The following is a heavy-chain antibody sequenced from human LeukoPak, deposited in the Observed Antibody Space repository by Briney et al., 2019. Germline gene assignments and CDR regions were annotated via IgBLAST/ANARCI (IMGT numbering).Heavy chain of an antibody. D-gene: IGHD2-8*02. Sequence: PGGSLRLSCAASGFTFSDHYMSWFRLSPGKGLEWLAYITSSGTTTDYADSVKGRFTISRDNAKNSMYLQMNSLRPEDAAVYYCARDPDYWDPEWGQGTLVTVSS. J-gene: IGHJ4*02. CDR2: ITSSGTTT. CDR1: GFTFSDHY. CDR3: ARDPDYWDPE. V-gene: IGHV3-11*01.